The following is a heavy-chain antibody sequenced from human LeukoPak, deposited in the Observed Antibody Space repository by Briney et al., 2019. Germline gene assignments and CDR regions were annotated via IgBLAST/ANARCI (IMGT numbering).Heavy chain of an antibody. V-gene: IGHV3-23*01. D-gene: IGHD3-9*01. CDR2: IRGSGGST. CDR1: GFTFSSYA. Sequence: AGGSLRPSCAASGFTFSSYAMSWVRQAPGKGLEWVSAIRGSGGSTYYADSVKGRFTISRDNSKNTLYLQMNSLRAEDTAVYYCAKGNARLTGYYSDYWGQGTLVTVSS. CDR3: AKGNARLTGYYSDY. J-gene: IGHJ4*02.